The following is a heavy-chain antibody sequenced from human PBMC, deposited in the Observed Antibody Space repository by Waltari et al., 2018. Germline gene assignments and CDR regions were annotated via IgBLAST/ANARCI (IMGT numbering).Heavy chain of an antibody. V-gene: IGHV3-7*01. CDR2: IGPDGSDK. Sequence: EAQLVQSGGGLVQPGGSLTLPCAASGFTISRFWMPWIRQAPGQGLQWVAHIGPDGSDKYYVDSVKGRFTISRDNAENSLLLQMSSLRVEDTALYYCVGWNDPINSWGQGTLVAVSS. J-gene: IGHJ4*02. CDR3: VGWNDPINS. D-gene: IGHD1-1*01. CDR1: GFTISRFW.